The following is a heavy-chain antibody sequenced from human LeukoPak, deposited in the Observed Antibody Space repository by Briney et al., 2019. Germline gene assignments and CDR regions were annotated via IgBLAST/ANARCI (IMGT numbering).Heavy chain of an antibody. D-gene: IGHD3-16*01. J-gene: IGHJ6*03. CDR1: GGSISSGSYY. CDR2: IYTSGST. CDR3: ARVKDPGGYYYYYYMDI. Sequence: SETLSLTCTVSGGSISSGSYYWSWIRQPAGKGLEWIGRIYTSGSTNYNPSLKSRVTISVDTSKNQFSLKLSSVTAEDTAVYYCARVKDPGGYYYYYYMDIWGKGNTVTVSS. V-gene: IGHV4-61*02.